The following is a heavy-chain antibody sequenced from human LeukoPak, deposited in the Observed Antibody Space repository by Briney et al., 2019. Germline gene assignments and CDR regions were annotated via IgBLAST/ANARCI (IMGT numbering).Heavy chain of an antibody. Sequence: ASVKVSCKASGYTFTSYDINWVRQATGQGLEWMGWMNPNSGNTGYAQKFQGRVTITRNTSISTAYMELSSLRSVDTAVYYCARGLVRGNYYGTWGQGTLVTVSS. D-gene: IGHD3-10*01. V-gene: IGHV1-8*03. CDR2: MNPNSGNT. CDR1: GYTFTSYD. CDR3: ARGLVRGNYYGT. J-gene: IGHJ5*02.